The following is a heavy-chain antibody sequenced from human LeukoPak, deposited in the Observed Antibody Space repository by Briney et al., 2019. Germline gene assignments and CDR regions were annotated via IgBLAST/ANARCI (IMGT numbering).Heavy chain of an antibody. CDR3: ATSLYCGTGCL. Sequence: SETLSLTCAVYGGSFSGLYWSWIRQPPGKGLEWIGEMKDGGSTNYNPSLKSRATLSLDTSKNQFSLKLTSVTAADTAVYYCATSLYCGTGCLWGQGTMVTVSS. J-gene: IGHJ3*01. CDR2: MKDGGST. CDR1: GGSFSGLY. D-gene: IGHD2-21*01. V-gene: IGHV4-34*01.